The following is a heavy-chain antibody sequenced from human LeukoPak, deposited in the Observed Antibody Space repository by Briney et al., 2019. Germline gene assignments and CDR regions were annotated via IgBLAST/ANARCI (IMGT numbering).Heavy chain of an antibody. CDR1: GGSISSYY. CDR2: TYYSGST. J-gene: IGHJ4*02. D-gene: IGHD2-21*02. Sequence: SETLSLTCTVSGGSISSYYWSWIRQPPGKGLEWIGYTYYSGSTNYNPSLKSRVTISVDTSKNQFSLKLSSVTAADTAVYYCARYNAYCGGDCSFYFDYWGQGTLVTVSS. V-gene: IGHV4-59*08. CDR3: ARYNAYCGGDCSFYFDY.